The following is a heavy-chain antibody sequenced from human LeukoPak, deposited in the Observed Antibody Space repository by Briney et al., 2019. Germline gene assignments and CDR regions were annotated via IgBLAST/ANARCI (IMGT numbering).Heavy chain of an antibody. V-gene: IGHV3-30*02. CDR3: AKDSLIWLGTFDY. Sequence: AGGSLRLSCAASGFTFSSYGMHWVRQAPGKGLEWVAFIRYDGSNKYYADSVKGRFTISRDNSKNTLYLQMNSLRAEDTAVYYCAKDSLIWLGTFDYWGQGTLVTVSS. CDR2: IRYDGSNK. J-gene: IGHJ4*02. D-gene: IGHD3-10*01. CDR1: GFTFSSYG.